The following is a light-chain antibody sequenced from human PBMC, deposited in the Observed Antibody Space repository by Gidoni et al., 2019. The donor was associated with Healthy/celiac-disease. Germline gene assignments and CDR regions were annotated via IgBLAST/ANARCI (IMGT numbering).Light chain of an antibody. CDR2: AAS. CDR1: QGIRNY. J-gene: IGKJ1*01. Sequence: DIHLNQSPSSLSASVGDRVTITCRASQGIRNYLAWYQQKPGKVPKLLIYAASTLQSGVPSRFSGSGSGTDFTLTISSLQPEDVATYYCQKYNSAPRTFGRGTKVEIK. V-gene: IGKV1-27*01. CDR3: QKYNSAPRT.